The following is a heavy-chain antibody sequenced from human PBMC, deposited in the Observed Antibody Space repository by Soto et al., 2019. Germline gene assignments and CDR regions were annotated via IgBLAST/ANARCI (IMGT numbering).Heavy chain of an antibody. J-gene: IGHJ3*02. CDR2: TYYRSNWYY. Sequence: PSQALSLTCARFGGNFSSNRIAWNWIRQCTSRGLEWLGRTYYRSNWYYDYAVSVKSRITINPDTSKNQLSLQLNSVTPEDTAVYYFFRMFPRAHDVTDIPDQGTMVTV. CDR3: FRMFPRAHDVTDI. CDR1: GGNFSSNRIA. D-gene: IGHD3-10*02. V-gene: IGHV6-1*01.